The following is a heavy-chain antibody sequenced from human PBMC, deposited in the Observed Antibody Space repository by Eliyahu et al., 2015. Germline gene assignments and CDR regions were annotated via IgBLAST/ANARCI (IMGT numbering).Heavy chain of an antibody. J-gene: IGHJ4*02. CDR3: ARGDFYGSGSYYEY. D-gene: IGHD3-10*01. CDR2: INPASGAT. Sequence: QVQLVQSGAEVKKPGASVKVSCKAXGXTFTDYNMHWIRQAPGQGLQWMGRINPASGATNYAQKFQGRVTMTRDTSISTVYMELSSLKSDDAAVFYCARGDFYGSGSYYEYWGQGTLVSVSS. V-gene: IGHV1-2*02. CDR1: GXTFTDYN.